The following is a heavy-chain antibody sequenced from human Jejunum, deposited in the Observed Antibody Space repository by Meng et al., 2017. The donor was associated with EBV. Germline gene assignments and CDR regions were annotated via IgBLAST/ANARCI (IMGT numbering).Heavy chain of an antibody. J-gene: IGHJ5*02. Sequence: HPHLEQAVTGLLTPSETLALTCTVYCDSIRRSSYYWAWIRQPPVKGLEWIGSIYSSGSNYYNPSLKSRVTISVDTSKNQFSLKLSSVTAADTAVYYCARAPSVAAAGLNNWFDPWGQGTLVTVSS. CDR1: CDSIRRSSYY. CDR2: IYSSGSN. D-gene: IGHD6-13*01. V-gene: IGHV4-39*01. CDR3: ARAPSVAAAGLNNWFDP.